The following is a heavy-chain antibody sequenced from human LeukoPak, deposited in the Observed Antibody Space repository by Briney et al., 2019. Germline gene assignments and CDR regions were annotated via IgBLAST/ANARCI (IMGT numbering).Heavy chain of an antibody. D-gene: IGHD6-19*01. Sequence: GGSLRLSCTASGFTFGDYAMTWVRQAPGKGLEWVAIISYDGSHKYYVDSVEGRFIVSRDSSENMVYLQMSSLRVDDTAVYYCAREALEAGMDLWGQGTLVTVSS. V-gene: IGHV3-30*04. CDR1: GFTFGDYA. CDR2: ISYDGSHK. CDR3: AREALEAGMDL. J-gene: IGHJ5*02.